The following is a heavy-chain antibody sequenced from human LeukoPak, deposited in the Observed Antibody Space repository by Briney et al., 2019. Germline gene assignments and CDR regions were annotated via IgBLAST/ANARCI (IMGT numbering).Heavy chain of an antibody. CDR1: GGSISGHY. D-gene: IGHD5-12*01. CDR3: ARQWGANGYGYFDY. CDR2: VYYRGST. J-gene: IGHJ4*02. V-gene: IGHV4-59*08. Sequence: PSETLSLTCTVSGGSISGHYGTWIRQPPGKGLEWMGYVYYRGSTNYNPSLKSRVTISLDTSKNQFSLKLRSVNAADTAVYYCARQWGANGYGYFDYWGQGTLVTVSS.